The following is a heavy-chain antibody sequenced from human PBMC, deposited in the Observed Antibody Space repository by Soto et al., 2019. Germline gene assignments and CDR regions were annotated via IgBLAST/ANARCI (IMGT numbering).Heavy chain of an antibody. J-gene: IGHJ4*02. CDR3: ARDKGDLYYFDY. D-gene: IGHD3-16*01. Sequence: QVQLVESGGGVVQPGRSLRLSCAASGFTFSSYGMHWVRQAPGKGLEWVAVIWYDGSNKYYADSVKGRFTISRDNSKNTLYLQMNSLRAEDTAVYYCARDKGDLYYFDYWGQGTLDTVSS. CDR1: GFTFSSYG. V-gene: IGHV3-33*01. CDR2: IWYDGSNK.